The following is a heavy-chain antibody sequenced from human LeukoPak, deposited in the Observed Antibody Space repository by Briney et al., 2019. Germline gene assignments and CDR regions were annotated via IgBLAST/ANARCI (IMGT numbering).Heavy chain of an antibody. D-gene: IGHD3-16*01. CDR2: MSPDGSAR. J-gene: IGHJ4*02. Sequence: GGSLRLSCSASGFDFATYWINWVRQAPGKGLEWVANMSPDGSARYVDAVRGRFTTSRDNAKNSLSMEMNSLRAEDTAVYYCAGWGGGVNNWGQGTLVTVSS. CDR3: AGWGGGVNN. V-gene: IGHV3-7*01. CDR1: GFDFATYW.